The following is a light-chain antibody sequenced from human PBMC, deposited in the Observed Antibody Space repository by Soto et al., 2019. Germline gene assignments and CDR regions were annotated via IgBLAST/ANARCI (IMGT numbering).Light chain of an antibody. V-gene: IGKV1-17*01. J-gene: IGKJ1*01. CDR3: LQHNLFPRT. CDR2: GSS. Sequence: DIQMTQSPSSLYASVGDRVTITCRASQAIRNALSWDQQKPGRAPKRLIYGSSSLQSGVPSRFSGSGSGTEFTLTISSLQPEDFGTYYCLQHNLFPRTFGQGTKVEIK. CDR1: QAIRNA.